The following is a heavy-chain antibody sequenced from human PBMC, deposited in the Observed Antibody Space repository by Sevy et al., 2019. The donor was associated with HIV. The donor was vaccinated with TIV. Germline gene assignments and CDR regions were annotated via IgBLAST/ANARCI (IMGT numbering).Heavy chain of an antibody. CDR1: GFTFSDYY. CDR2: ISSSGTTM. J-gene: IGHJ5*02. V-gene: IGHV3-11*01. CDR3: AGYSGGWFDP. D-gene: IGHD4-4*01. Sequence: GGSLRLSCAASGFTFSDYYMSWIRQAPGKGLEWVSYISSSGTTMYYVDSVKGRFTISRDNAKNSLYLQMISLRAEDTAVYYCAGYSGGWFDPWGQGTLVTVSS.